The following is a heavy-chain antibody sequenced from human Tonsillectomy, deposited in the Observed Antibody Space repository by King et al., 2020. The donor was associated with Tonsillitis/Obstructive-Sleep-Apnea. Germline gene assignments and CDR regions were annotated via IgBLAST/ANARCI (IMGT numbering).Heavy chain of an antibody. CDR2: ISSGSSYI. J-gene: IGHJ4*02. CDR1: GFTFSSYS. Sequence: VQLVESGGGLVKPGGSLRLSCAASGFTFSSYSMNWVRQAPGKGLEWVSSISSGSSYIYYADSVKGRFTISRDNAKNSLYLQMNSLRAEDTAVYYCARGDGITTRPLDYWGRGTLVTVSS. CDR3: ARGDGITTRPLDY. D-gene: IGHD6-6*01. V-gene: IGHV3-21*01.